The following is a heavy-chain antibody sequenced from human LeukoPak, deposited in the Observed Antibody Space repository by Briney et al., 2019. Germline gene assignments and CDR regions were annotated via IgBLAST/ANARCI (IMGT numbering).Heavy chain of an antibody. V-gene: IGHV3-30*18. D-gene: IGHD5-12*01. J-gene: IGHJ4*02. CDR2: ISYDGSNK. CDR3: AKGRGYSGYEWDY. Sequence: GGSLRLSCVASGFTFSSYGMHWVRQAPGKGLEWVAVISYDGSNKYYADSVKGRFTISRDNSKNTLYLQMNSLRAEDTAVYYCAKGRGYSGYEWDYWGQGTLVTVSS. CDR1: GFTFSSYG.